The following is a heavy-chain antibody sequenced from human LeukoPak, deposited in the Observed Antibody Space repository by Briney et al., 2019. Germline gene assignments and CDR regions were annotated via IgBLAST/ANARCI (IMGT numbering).Heavy chain of an antibody. J-gene: IGHJ6*03. CDR2: NYHSGST. Sequence: SETLSLTCAVSGYSISSGYYWGWIRQPPGKGLEWIGSNYHSGSTYYNPSLKSRVTISVDTSKNQFSLKLSSVTAADTAVYYCARSYGGYYYYYYMDVWGKGTTVAVSS. CDR1: GYSISSGYY. V-gene: IGHV4-38-2*01. D-gene: IGHD1-26*01. CDR3: ARSYGGYYYYYYMDV.